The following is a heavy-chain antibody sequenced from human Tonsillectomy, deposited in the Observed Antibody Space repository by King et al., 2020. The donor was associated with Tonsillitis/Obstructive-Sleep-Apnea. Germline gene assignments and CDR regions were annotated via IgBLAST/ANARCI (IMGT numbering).Heavy chain of an antibody. D-gene: IGHD3-3*02. CDR3: ARPSLGDHDALDI. CDR2: IYPGDSDT. J-gene: IGHJ3*02. CDR1: GYSFTSYC. V-gene: IGHV5-51*01. Sequence: VQLVEAGAEVKKPGESLKISCKGSGYSFTSYCIGWVRQMPGKGLEWMGIIYPGDSDTSYSPSFQVQVTIYTDTSISTAYLQWSSLKASDTAMYYCARPSLGDHDALDIWGQGTMVTVSS.